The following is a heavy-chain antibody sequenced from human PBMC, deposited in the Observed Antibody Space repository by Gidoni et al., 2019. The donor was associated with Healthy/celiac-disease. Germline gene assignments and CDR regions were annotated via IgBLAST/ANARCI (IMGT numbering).Heavy chain of an antibody. Sequence: EVQLVESGGGLVKPGGSLRLSCAASGFTFSSYSMNWVRQAPGKGLEWVSSISSSSSYIYYADSVKGRFTISRDNAKNSLYLQMNSLRAEDTAVYYCARVRGGTNRYGDYWGQGTLVTVSS. CDR3: ARVRGGTNRYGDY. V-gene: IGHV3-21*01. CDR1: GFTFSSYS. J-gene: IGHJ4*02. CDR2: ISSSSSYI. D-gene: IGHD5-18*01.